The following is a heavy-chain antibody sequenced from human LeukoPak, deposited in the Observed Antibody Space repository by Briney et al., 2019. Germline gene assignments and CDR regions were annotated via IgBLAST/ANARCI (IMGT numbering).Heavy chain of an antibody. CDR2: INPNSGGT. J-gene: IGHJ4*02. CDR1: GYTFTDYY. V-gene: IGHV1-2*02. CDR3: ARARLMDTAMVYFDY. Sequence: ASVKVSCKASGYTFTDYYLHWVRQAPGQGLEWMGWINPNSGGTNYAQKFQGRVTMTRDTSISAAHMELTRLRSDDTAVYYCARARLMDTAMVYFDYWGQGTLVTVSS. D-gene: IGHD5-18*01.